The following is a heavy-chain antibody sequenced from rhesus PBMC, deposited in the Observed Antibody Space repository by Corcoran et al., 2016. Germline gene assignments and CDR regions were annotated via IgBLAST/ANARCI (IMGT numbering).Heavy chain of an antibody. J-gene: IGHJ4*01. CDR1: GFTFTNHW. CDR3: AKEEGADYGNSCLDC. Sequence: GGGLAKPGGSLRLSCAASGFTFTNHWMHWVRQAPGKGLEWISTINTMDGRTLYGDSVKDRFTISRENARNTLYLQMNSLRAEDTAVYYCAKEEGADYGNSCLDCWGQGVLVTVS. V-gene: IGHV3-28*02. CDR2: INTMDGRT. D-gene: IGHD4-35*01.